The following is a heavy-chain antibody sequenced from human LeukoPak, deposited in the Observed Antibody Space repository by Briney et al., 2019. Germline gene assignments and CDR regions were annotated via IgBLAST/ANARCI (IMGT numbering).Heavy chain of an antibody. V-gene: IGHV3-21*01. J-gene: IGHJ1*01. CDR3: VKRGIAATGIVPSGYFQH. CDR2: ISSSSTYI. CDR1: GFTFSTYK. D-gene: IGHD6-13*01. Sequence: PGGSLRLSCAASGFTFSTYKMNWVRQAPGKGLEWVSSISSSSTYIYYADSVKGRFTISRDNSKNTLYLQMSSLRAEDTAVYYCVKRGIAATGIVPSGYFQHWGQGTLVTVSS.